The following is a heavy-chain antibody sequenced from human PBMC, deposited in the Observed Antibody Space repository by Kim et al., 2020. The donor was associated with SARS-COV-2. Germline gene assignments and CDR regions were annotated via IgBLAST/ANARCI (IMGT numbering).Heavy chain of an antibody. CDR2: MYDSGKT. CDR1: GGSVSGGNYY. V-gene: IGHV4-30-4*01. J-gene: IGHJ3*01. Sequence: SETLSLTCTVSGGSVSGGNYYWSWIRQPPGKGPEWLGFMYDSGKTLYNPSLKSRLSISVDTSKNQFSLKLQSVRAADTAMYFCARDLWMGWSGESNDAFDVWGPGTLVIVSS. CDR3: ARDLWMGWSGESNDAFDV. D-gene: IGHD3-3*01.